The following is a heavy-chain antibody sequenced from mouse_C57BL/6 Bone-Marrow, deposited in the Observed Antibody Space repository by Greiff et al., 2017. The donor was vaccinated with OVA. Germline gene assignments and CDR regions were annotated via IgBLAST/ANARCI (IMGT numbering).Heavy chain of an antibody. V-gene: IGHV2-2*01. J-gene: IGHJ2*01. CDR3: ATSYYGSSLYFDY. CDR2: IWSGGST. Sequence: VKLVESGPGLVQPSQSLSITCTVSGFSLTSYGVHWVRQSPGKGLEWLGVIWSGGSTDYNAAFISRLSISKDNSKSQVFFKMNSLQADDTAIYYCATSYYGSSLYFDYWGQGTTLTVSS. D-gene: IGHD1-1*01. CDR1: GFSLTSYG.